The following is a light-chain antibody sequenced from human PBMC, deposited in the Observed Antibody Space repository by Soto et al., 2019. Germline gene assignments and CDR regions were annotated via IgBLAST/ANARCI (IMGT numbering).Light chain of an antibody. Sequence: QSALTQPASVSGSPGQSITISCTGTSSDVGGSNHVSWYQQHPGKAPKLMIYGVSNRPSGISNRVSGSKSGNTASLTISGLQAEDEADYYCSSYTSTTLVFDGGTKVTVL. CDR2: GVS. CDR3: SSYTSTTLV. CDR1: SSDVGGSNH. J-gene: IGLJ2*01. V-gene: IGLV2-14*01.